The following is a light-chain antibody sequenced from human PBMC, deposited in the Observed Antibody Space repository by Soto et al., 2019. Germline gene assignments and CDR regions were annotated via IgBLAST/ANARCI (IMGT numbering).Light chain of an antibody. J-gene: IGKJ5*01. CDR1: QSLLHSNGYNY. V-gene: IGKV2-28*01. Sequence: DIVMTQSPLSLPVTPGEPASISCRSSQSLLHSNGYNYLDWYLQKTGQSPQLLIYLGSNRASGVPDRFSGSGSGTDFTLRLSRVEAEDVGVYYCMQALQTPPTFGQGTRLEIK. CDR2: LGS. CDR3: MQALQTPPT.